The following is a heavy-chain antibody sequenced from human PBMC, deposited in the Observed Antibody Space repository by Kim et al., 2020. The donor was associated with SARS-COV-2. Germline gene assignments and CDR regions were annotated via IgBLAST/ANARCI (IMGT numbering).Heavy chain of an antibody. CDR3: AKSRRAAAPLFDY. V-gene: IGHV3-9*01. D-gene: IGHD6-13*01. Sequence: GGSLRLSCAASGFTFDDYAMHWVRQAPGKGLEWVSGISWNSGSIGYADSVKGRFTISRDNAKNSLYLQMNSLRAEDTALYYCAKSRRAAAPLFDYWGQGTLVTVSS. J-gene: IGHJ4*02. CDR1: GFTFDDYA. CDR2: ISWNSGSI.